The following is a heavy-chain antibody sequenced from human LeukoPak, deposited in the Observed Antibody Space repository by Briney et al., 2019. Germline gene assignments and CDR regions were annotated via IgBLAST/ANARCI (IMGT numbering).Heavy chain of an antibody. V-gene: IGHV3-21*01. Sequence: GGSLRLSCAASGFTFRSYSMTWVRQAPGKGLEWVSSISAYSSDIYYADSLKGRFTISRDNAKNTLYLQMNSLRVEDTAVYYCARSTTHPYYNYMDVWGKGTTVTLSS. CDR1: GFTFRSYS. CDR2: ISAYSSDI. J-gene: IGHJ6*03. D-gene: IGHD4-17*01. CDR3: ARSTTHPYYNYMDV.